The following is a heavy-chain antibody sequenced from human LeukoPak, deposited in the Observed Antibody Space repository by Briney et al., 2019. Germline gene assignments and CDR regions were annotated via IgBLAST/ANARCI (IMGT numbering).Heavy chain of an antibody. V-gene: IGHV3-74*01. Sequence: GGSLRLSCASSGFTFSKYWMHWVRQAPGKGLVWVSRINADGTGTNYADSVKGRFTISRDNAKNTLYLQMNSLRAEDTAVYYCARGGYDFWSGYFYYYYYMDVWGKGTTVTVSS. CDR3: ARGGYDFWSGYFYYYYYMDV. CDR1: GFTFSKYW. CDR2: INADGTGT. J-gene: IGHJ6*03. D-gene: IGHD3-3*01.